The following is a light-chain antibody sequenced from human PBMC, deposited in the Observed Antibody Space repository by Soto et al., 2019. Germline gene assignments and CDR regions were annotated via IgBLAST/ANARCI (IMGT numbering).Light chain of an antibody. CDR2: YDS. CDR3: QVWDSSSDL. J-gene: IGLJ2*01. V-gene: IGLV3-21*04. Sequence: SSELTQPPSVSVAPGKTARITCGGNNIGSKSVHWYQQKPGQAPVLVIYYDSDRPSGIPERFSGSNSGNTATLTISRVEAGDEADYYCQVWDSSSDLFGGGTKVTVL. CDR1: NIGSKS.